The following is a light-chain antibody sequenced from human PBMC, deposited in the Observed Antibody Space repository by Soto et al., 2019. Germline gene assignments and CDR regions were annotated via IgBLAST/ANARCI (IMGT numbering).Light chain of an antibody. J-gene: IGKJ2*01. V-gene: IGKV3-20*01. Sequence: PGERATLSCRASQSVSSSYLAWYQQKPGQAPRLLIYGASSRATGIPDRISGSGSGTDFTLTISRLEPEDFAVYYCQQYGSSPLYTFGQGTKLEIK. CDR2: GAS. CDR1: QSVSSSY. CDR3: QQYGSSPLYT.